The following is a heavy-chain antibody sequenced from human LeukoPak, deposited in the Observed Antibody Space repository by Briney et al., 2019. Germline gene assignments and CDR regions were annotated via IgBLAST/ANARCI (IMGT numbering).Heavy chain of an antibody. CDR2: INSDGSST. CDR1: GFTFSSYW. V-gene: IGHV3-74*01. D-gene: IGHD3-10*01. CDR3: ARAGGSGSYYKNNWFDP. Sequence: GGSLRLSCAASGFTFSSYWMHWVRQAPGKGLVWVSRINSDGSSTSYADSVKGRFTISRDNAKNTLYLQMNSLRAEDTAVYYCARAGGSGSYYKNNWFDPWGQGTLVTVSS. J-gene: IGHJ5*02.